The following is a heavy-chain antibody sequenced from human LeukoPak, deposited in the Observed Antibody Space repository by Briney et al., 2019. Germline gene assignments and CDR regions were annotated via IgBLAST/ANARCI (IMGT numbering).Heavy chain of an antibody. V-gene: IGHV3-9*01. D-gene: IGHD1-26*01. Sequence: GGSLRLSCAASGFTFDDYAMHWVRQAPGKGLEWVSGISWNSGSIGYADSVKGRFTISRDNAKNSLYLQMNSLRAEDTAVYYCARPRWSGSYDAFDIWGQGTMVTVSS. CDR1: GFTFDDYA. J-gene: IGHJ3*02. CDR2: ISWNSGSI. CDR3: ARPRWSGSYDAFDI.